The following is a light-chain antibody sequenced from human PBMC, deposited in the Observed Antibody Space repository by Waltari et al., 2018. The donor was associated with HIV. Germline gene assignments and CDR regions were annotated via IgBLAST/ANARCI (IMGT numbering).Light chain of an antibody. CDR3: TSYISSSTPYV. Sequence: QSALTQPASVSGSPGQSITISCTGTSSDIGGYNYVSWYQHHPGKAPQLLIYEVSNRPSGVSNRFSGSKSGNTASLTISGLQAEDEADYYCTSYISSSTPYVFGTGTRVTVL. V-gene: IGLV2-14*01. J-gene: IGLJ1*01. CDR1: SSDIGGYNY. CDR2: EVS.